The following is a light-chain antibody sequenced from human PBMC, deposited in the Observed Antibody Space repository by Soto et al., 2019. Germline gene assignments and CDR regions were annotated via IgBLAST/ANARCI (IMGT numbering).Light chain of an antibody. CDR2: DAS. CDR3: QQSYSRPRT. CDR1: QSISSW. Sequence: DIKMTQSPSTLSASVGDRVTINCRASQSISSWLAWYQQKPGKAPKLMIYDASSLESGVPSRFSGSGSGTEFTLTISSLQPDDFATYFCQQSYSRPRTFGQGTKVDIK. J-gene: IGKJ1*01. V-gene: IGKV1-5*01.